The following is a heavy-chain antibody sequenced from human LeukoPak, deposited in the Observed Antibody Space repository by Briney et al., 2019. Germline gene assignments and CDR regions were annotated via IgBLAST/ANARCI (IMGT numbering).Heavy chain of an antibody. CDR2: IAYDGTNI. J-gene: IGHJ4*02. CDR1: GFTFSSCG. V-gene: IGHV3-30*03. D-gene: IGHD3-3*01. Sequence: PGGSLRLSCAASGFTFSSCGMHWVRQAPGKGLEWVATIAYDGTNIFYADSVRGRFTISRDNSKNTLYLQMNSLRAEDTAVYYCARAGFWSGYFPFNYWGQGTLVTVSS. CDR3: ARAGFWSGYFPFNY.